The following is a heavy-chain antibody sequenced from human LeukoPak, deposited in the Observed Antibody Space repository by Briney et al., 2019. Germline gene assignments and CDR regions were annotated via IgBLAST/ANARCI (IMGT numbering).Heavy chain of an antibody. J-gene: IGHJ4*02. CDR3: ARHHGSGRHYVI. CDR2: IDPSDSYT. CDR1: GYSFTSYW. Sequence: GESLKISCKGSGYSFTSYWFSWVRRLPGKGRGWMGRIDPSDSYTNYSPPFQGHVTISADKSISTAYLQWSSLKASDTAMYYCARHHGSGRHYVIWGQGTLVTVPS. D-gene: IGHD3-10*01. V-gene: IGHV5-10-1*01.